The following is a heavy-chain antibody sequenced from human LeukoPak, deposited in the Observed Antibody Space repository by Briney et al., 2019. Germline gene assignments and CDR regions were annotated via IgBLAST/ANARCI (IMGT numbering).Heavy chain of an antibody. CDR1: GFTFSSYD. CDR3: ARIDGSDAFDI. Sequence: GGSLRLSCAASGFTFSSYDMHWVRHATGKGLEWVSAIGTAGDTYYPGSVKGRFTISRENAKNSLYLQMNSLRAGDTAVYYCARIDGSDAFDIWGQGTMVTVSS. V-gene: IGHV3-13*01. CDR2: IGTAGDT. D-gene: IGHD5-24*01. J-gene: IGHJ3*02.